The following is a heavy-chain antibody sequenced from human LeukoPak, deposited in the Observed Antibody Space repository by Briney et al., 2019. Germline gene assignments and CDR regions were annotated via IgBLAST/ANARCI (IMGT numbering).Heavy chain of an antibody. V-gene: IGHV4-4*07. CDR2: IYTSGTT. Sequence: SETLSLTCTVSGGSISYYYWSWIRQSAGKGLEWLGRIYTSGTTNYNPSLKSRVTMSVDTSKNQFSLKMNSVTAADTAVYYCARGIETVNFDCWGQGTLITVSS. CDR3: ARGIETVNFDC. J-gene: IGHJ4*02. CDR1: GGSISYYY. D-gene: IGHD1-1*01.